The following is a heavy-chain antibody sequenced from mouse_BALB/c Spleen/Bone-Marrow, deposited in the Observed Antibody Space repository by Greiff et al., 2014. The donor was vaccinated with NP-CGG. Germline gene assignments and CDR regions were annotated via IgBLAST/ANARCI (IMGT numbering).Heavy chain of an antibody. V-gene: IGHV1-5*01. CDR3: TTLARNNFDY. CDR1: GYTFSNYW. CDR2: IYPGNSDT. Sequence: EVQLQQSGTVLARPGAAVKMSCKASGYTFSNYWMHWVKQRPGQGLEWMGTIYPGNSDTTYNQNFKGKAKLTAVTSTSTAYMELSSLTNEDSAVYYCTTLARNNFDYWGQGTTLTVSS. D-gene: IGHD3-1*01. J-gene: IGHJ2*01.